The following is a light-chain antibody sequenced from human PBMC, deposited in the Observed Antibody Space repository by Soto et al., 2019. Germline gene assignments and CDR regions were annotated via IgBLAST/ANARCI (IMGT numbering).Light chain of an antibody. Sequence: EIVMTQSPANLSVSPGERATRSCRASHSVSSNLAWYQQKPGQGPRLLIYGASTRATSTPARFSGSGSGTEFTLTINSLQSEDFAVYYCQQYNKWPPYTFGQGTKLESK. CDR3: QQYNKWPPYT. CDR2: GAS. J-gene: IGKJ2*01. V-gene: IGKV3-15*01. CDR1: HSVSSN.